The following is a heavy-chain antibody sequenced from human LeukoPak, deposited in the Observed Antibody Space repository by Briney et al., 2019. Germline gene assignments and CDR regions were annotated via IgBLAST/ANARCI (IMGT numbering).Heavy chain of an antibody. CDR1: GGSISGSY. J-gene: IGHJ4*02. CDR2: MYNSGST. V-gene: IGHV4-59*08. Sequence: SETLSLTCTVSGGSISGSYWSWIRQPPGKGLEWIAYMYNSGSTNYNPSLKSRVTISIDTSKNQFSLKLSSVTAADTAVYYCARRDGYIIGFFDYWGQGTLVTVSS. CDR3: ARRDGYIIGFFDY. D-gene: IGHD5-24*01.